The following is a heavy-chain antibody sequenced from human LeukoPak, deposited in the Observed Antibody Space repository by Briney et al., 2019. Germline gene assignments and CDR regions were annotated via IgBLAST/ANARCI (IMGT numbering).Heavy chain of an antibody. CDR3: ARMYTLRYFDWLDQGFDY. D-gene: IGHD3-9*01. CDR1: GFTLSSYA. CDR2: ISYDGSTQ. Sequence: PGGSLRLSCAASGFTLSSYAMHWVRQAPGKGLEWVAVISYDGSTQYYADSVKGRFTISRDKSKNTVYLQMNSLRAEDTAVYYCARMYTLRYFDWLDQGFDYWGQGTLVTVSS. J-gene: IGHJ4*02. V-gene: IGHV3-30*01.